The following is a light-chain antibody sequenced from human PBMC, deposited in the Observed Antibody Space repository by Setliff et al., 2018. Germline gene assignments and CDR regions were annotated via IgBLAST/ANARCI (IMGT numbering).Light chain of an antibody. CDR1: SSDIGGYNY. Sequence: QSVLTQPPSASGSPGQSVTISCTGTSSDIGGYNYVSWYQQHPGKAPKLMIYEVNKRPSGVPDRFSGSKSGNTASLTVSGLQAEDEADYYCSSYAGSRNFYVFGTGTRSPS. J-gene: IGLJ1*01. V-gene: IGLV2-8*01. CDR2: EVN. CDR3: SSYAGSRNFYV.